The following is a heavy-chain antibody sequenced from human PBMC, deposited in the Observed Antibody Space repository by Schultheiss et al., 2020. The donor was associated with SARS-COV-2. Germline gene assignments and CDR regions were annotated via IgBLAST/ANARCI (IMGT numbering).Heavy chain of an antibody. CDR3: ARDCSGGSCYYYYYYGMDV. CDR1: GFTFSDYY. V-gene: IGHV3-11*01. Sequence: GESLKISCAASGFTFSDYYMSWIRQAPGKGLEWVSYISSSGSTIYYADSVKGRFTISRDNAKNSLYLQMNSLRAEDTAVYYCARDCSGGSCYYYYYYGMDVWGQGTTVTVSS. J-gene: IGHJ6*02. D-gene: IGHD2-15*01. CDR2: ISSSGSTI.